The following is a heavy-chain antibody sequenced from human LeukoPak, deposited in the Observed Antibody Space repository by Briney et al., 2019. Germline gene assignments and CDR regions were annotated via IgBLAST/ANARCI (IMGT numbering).Heavy chain of an antibody. Sequence: SETLSLTCTVSVGSISSYYWTWIRQPPGKGLEWIGYIYYSGSTNYNPSLKSRVTISVDTSKNQFSLKLNSVTAADTAFYYCARSGSYHNNFDYWGQGTLVTVSS. J-gene: IGHJ4*02. V-gene: IGHV4-59*01. CDR3: ARSGSYHNNFDY. CDR1: VGSISSYY. D-gene: IGHD1-26*01. CDR2: IYYSGST.